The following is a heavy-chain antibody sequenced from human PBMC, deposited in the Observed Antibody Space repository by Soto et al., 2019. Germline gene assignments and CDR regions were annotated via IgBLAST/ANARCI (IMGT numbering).Heavy chain of an antibody. J-gene: IGHJ6*02. D-gene: IGHD2-2*01. CDR3: ARALDIVVVPAAKEYYYYYGMDV. CDR1: GGTFSSYA. Sequence: ASVKVSCKASGGTFSSYAISWVRQAPGQGLEWMGGIIPIFGTANYAQKFQGRVAITADESTSTAYMELSSLRSEDTAVYYCARALDIVVVPAAKEYYYYYGMDVWGQGTTVTVSS. V-gene: IGHV1-69*13. CDR2: IIPIFGTA.